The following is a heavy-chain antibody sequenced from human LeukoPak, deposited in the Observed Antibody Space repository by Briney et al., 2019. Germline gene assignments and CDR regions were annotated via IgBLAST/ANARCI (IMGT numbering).Heavy chain of an antibody. D-gene: IGHD2-15*01. CDR3: ARDSGSHAFDI. CDR2: ISGSGGST. CDR1: GFTFSSYA. V-gene: IGHV3-23*01. Sequence: GGSLRLSCAASGFTFSSYAMSWVRQAPGKGLEWVSAISGSGGSTYYADSVKGRFTISRDNAKNSLYLQMNSLRAEDTAVYYCARDSGSHAFDIWGQGTMVTVSS. J-gene: IGHJ3*02.